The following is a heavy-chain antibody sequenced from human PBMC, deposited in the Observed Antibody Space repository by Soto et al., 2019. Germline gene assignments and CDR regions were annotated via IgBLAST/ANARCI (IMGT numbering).Heavy chain of an antibody. V-gene: IGHV4-59*01. CDR3: ARRAVVAVTGSLDNWLDP. CDR1: GDSITSYN. Sequence: QVQLQESGPGLVKPSETLSLTCTVSGDSITSYNWNWLRQPPGKALEWIGYVYSSGSTNYNPSLKRRFTISVDTSRNQFSLKVNSVTAADTAVYYCARRAVVAVTGSLDNWLDPWGQGILVTVSS. D-gene: IGHD2-21*01. CDR2: VYSSGST. J-gene: IGHJ5*02.